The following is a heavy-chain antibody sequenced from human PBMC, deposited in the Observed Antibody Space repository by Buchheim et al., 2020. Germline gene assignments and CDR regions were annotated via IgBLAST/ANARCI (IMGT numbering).Heavy chain of an antibody. J-gene: IGHJ4*02. V-gene: IGHV3-7*01. CDR3: ARGLSVVTARDYFDS. Sequence: VQLVGSGGGVVQPGRSLRLSCAASGFTFSTYWMSWVRQAPGKGLEWVANIKKDESEKYYVDSVEGRFTISRDNAKNTLYLQMNSLTADDTGVYYCARGLSVVTARDYFDSWGQGT. CDR2: IKKDESEK. D-gene: IGHD2-21*02. CDR1: GFTFSTYW.